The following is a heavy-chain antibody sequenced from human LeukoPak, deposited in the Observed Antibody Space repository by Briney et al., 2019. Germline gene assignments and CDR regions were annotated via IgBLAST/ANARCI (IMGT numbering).Heavy chain of an antibody. CDR3: ARIPTYGGNSVFDY. D-gene: IGHD4-23*01. CDR2: IYYSGST. V-gene: IGHV4-39*01. Sequence: PSETLSLTCTVPGGSISSSSYYWGWIRQPPGKGLEGIGSIYYSGSTYYNPSLKSRVTISVDTSKDQFSLKLSSVTAADTAVYYCARIPTYGGNSVFDYWGQGTLVTVSS. CDR1: GGSISSSSYY. J-gene: IGHJ4*02.